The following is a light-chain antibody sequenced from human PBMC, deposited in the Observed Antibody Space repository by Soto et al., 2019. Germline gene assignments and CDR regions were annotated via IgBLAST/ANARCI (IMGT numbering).Light chain of an antibody. V-gene: IGKV1-5*01. J-gene: IGKJ1*01. CDR2: DAS. Sequence: DIQITKSPSTLSASVGYRVTITCRASQSISSWLAWYQQKPGKAPKLLIYDASSLESGVPSRFSGSGSGTEFTLTISSLQPDDFATYYCQQYNSYPWTFGQGTKVDIK. CDR1: QSISSW. CDR3: QQYNSYPWT.